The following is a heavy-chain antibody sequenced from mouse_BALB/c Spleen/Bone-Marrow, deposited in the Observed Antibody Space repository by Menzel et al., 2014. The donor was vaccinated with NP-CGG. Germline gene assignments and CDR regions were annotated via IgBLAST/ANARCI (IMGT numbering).Heavy chain of an antibody. Sequence: EGQLVESGPDLVKPGASVKISCKASGYSFTGYYMHWVRQSHGKSLEWIGRVNPNNGGTSYNQKFKGKAILTVDKSSSTAYMQLSSLTSVDSAVYFCARSDGYRAMDYWGQGTSVAVSS. V-gene: IGHV1-43*01. CDR1: GYSFTGYY. CDR2: VNPNNGGT. D-gene: IGHD2-3*01. CDR3: ARSDGYRAMDY. J-gene: IGHJ4*01.